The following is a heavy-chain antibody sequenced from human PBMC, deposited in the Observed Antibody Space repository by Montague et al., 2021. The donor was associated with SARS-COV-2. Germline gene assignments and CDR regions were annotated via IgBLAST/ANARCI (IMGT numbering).Heavy chain of an antibody. CDR2: IYHSGST. CDR3: ARGSMVRGGKVYYGVDV. Sequence: TLSLTCAVSGGSISSGGYSWNWIRQPPGKGLEWIGYIYHSGSTHYXPSLKSRVTISLDGSKNQFSLNLTSVTAADTAVYYCARGSMVRGGKVYYGVDVWGQGTTVTVSS. D-gene: IGHD3-10*01. J-gene: IGHJ6*02. V-gene: IGHV4-30-2*01. CDR1: GGSISSGGYS.